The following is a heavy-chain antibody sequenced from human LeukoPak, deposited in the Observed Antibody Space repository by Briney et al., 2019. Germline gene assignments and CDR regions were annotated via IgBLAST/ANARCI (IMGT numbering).Heavy chain of an antibody. Sequence: GGSLRLSCAASGFSFSSDGMSCVRQDPGKGQEWVSYISNSGSTIYYADSVKGRFTISRDNAKNSLYLQMNSLRAEDTAVYHCAELGITMIGGVWGKGTTVTISS. D-gene: IGHD3-10*02. J-gene: IGHJ6*04. CDR2: ISNSGSTI. V-gene: IGHV3-48*03. CDR1: GFSFSSDG. CDR3: AELGITMIGGV.